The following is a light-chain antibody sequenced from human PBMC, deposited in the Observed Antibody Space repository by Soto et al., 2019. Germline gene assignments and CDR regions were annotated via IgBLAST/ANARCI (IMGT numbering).Light chain of an antibody. V-gene: IGKV3-15*01. CDR3: QQYNNWPPYT. CDR2: GAS. J-gene: IGKJ2*01. Sequence: EIVMTQSPATLSVSPGERATLSCRASQSVNSNLAWYQQKPGQAPRLLIYGASTRATGIPARFSGSGSGTEFTLTISSLQSEDFVVYYCQQYNNWPPYTFGQGTKLEIK. CDR1: QSVNSN.